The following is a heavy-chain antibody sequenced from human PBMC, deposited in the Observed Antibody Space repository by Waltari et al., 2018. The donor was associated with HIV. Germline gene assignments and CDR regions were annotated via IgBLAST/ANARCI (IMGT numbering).Heavy chain of an antibody. Sequence: QVQRQESGTGQAKPSQTLSLTGTVQGCCTSKGRYYWSWIRQPAGKGREWIGRIYTSGSTNYNPSLKRRLTISVDTSKNQFSLKLSSVTAADTAVYYCARTRIPSSGWYVDYWGQGTLVTVSS. D-gene: IGHD6-19*01. CDR2: IYTSGST. V-gene: IGHV4-61*02. CDR3: ARTRIPSSGWYVDY. CDR1: GCCTSKGRYY. J-gene: IGHJ4*02.